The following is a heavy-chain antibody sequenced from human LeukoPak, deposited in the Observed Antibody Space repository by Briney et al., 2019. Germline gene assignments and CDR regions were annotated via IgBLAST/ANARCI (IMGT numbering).Heavy chain of an antibody. Sequence: SETLSLTCTVSGGSISSSSYYWGWIRQPPGKGLEWIGEINHSGSTNYNPSLKSRVTISVDTSKNQFSLKLSSVTAAGTAVYYCARAKNQYYDFWSGYYEFGWFDPWGQGTLVTVSS. V-gene: IGHV4-39*07. CDR2: INHSGST. CDR1: GGSISSSSYY. J-gene: IGHJ5*02. D-gene: IGHD3-3*01. CDR3: ARAKNQYYDFWSGYYEFGWFDP.